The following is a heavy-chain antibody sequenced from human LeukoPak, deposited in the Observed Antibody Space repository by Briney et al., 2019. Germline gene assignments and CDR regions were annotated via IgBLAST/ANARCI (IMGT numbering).Heavy chain of an antibody. CDR3: ARGRGYYDSSGYYYGYYYYYGMDV. V-gene: IGHV4-34*01. Sequence: SETLSLTCAVYGGSFSGYYWSWIRQPPGKGLEWIGEINHSGSTNYNPSLKSRVTISVDTSKNQFSLKLSSVTAADTAVYYCARGRGYYDSSGYYYGYYYYYGMDVWGQGTTVTVSS. J-gene: IGHJ6*02. CDR2: INHSGST. D-gene: IGHD3-22*01. CDR1: GGSFSGYY.